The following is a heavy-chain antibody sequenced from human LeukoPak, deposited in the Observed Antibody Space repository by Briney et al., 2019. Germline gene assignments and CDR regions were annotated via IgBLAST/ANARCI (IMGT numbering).Heavy chain of an antibody. CDR3: ARGHIVVVTAIDYYYYGMDV. Sequence: ASVKVSCKASGYTFTSYYMHWVRQASGQGLEWMGIINPSGGSTSYAQKFQGRVTMTRDTSTSTVYMELSSLRSEDTAVYYCARGHIVVVTAIDYYYYGMDVWGQGTTVTVSS. V-gene: IGHV1-46*01. CDR1: GYTFTSYY. D-gene: IGHD2-21*02. CDR2: INPSGGST. J-gene: IGHJ6*02.